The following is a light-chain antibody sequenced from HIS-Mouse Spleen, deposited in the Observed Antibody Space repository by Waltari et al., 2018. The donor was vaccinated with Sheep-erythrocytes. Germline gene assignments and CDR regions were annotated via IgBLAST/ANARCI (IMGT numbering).Light chain of an antibody. Sequence: QSALTQPASVSGSPGQSITISCTGTSSDVGGYNSVPCYQQHPGKAPKLMIYEVSNRPSGVSNRFSGSKSGNTASLTISGLQAEDEADYYCSSYTSSSTWVFGGGTKLTVL. CDR1: SSDVGGYNS. V-gene: IGLV2-14*01. CDR3: SSYTSSSTWV. J-gene: IGLJ3*02. CDR2: EVS.